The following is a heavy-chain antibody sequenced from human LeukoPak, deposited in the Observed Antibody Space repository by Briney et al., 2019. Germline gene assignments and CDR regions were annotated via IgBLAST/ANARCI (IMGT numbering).Heavy chain of an antibody. J-gene: IGHJ4*02. CDR3: AKSGRGYSYGDFAY. Sequence: GGSLRLSCAASGFIFSDYAMNWVRQAPGKGLQWVSSISGPGGNTYYADSVRGHFTISRDNSKNTLYLQMNSLRAEETALYYCAKSGRGYSYGDFAYWGQGTLVTVSS. V-gene: IGHV3-23*01. CDR1: GFIFSDYA. D-gene: IGHD5-18*01. CDR2: ISGPGGNT.